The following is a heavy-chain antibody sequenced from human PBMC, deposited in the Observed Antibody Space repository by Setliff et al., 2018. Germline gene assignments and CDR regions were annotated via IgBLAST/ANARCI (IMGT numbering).Heavy chain of an antibody. Sequence: SGPTLVNPTETLTLTCTISGFSLSDGRVGVTWIRQPPGRALEWLATIFSMDQKSYSTSLESRLLISKDTSATQVVLMMTNMNPADTGTYYCARIGTSSVLYGMDVWGQGTTVTVSS. V-gene: IGHV2-26*03. CDR1: GFSLSDGRVG. CDR2: IFSMDQK. J-gene: IGHJ6*02. CDR3: ARIGTSSVLYGMDV. D-gene: IGHD3-22*01.